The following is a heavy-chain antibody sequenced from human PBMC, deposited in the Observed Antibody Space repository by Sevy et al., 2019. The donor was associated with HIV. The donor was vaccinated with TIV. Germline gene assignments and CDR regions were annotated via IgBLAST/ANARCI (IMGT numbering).Heavy chain of an antibody. CDR1: GFRFDYYA. V-gene: IGHV3-23*01. Sequence: GGSLRLSCAVSGFRFDYYAMTWVRQAPGKGLEWVSTISSNGLSTYYTDSVKGRFTIFRDNFKNTLYLQMNSLRVEDTAIYFCAKDVPRDCWSAYSPGYFDYWGQGSLVTVSS. D-gene: IGHD3-3*01. CDR2: ISSNGLST. CDR3: AKDVPRDCWSAYSPGYFDY. J-gene: IGHJ4*02.